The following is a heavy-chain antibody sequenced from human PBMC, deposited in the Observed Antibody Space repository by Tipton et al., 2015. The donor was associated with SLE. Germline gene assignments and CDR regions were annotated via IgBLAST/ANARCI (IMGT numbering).Heavy chain of an antibody. CDR1: GDSISTDNYY. D-gene: IGHD1-26*01. Sequence: TLSLTCTVSGDSISTDNYYWGWTRQPAGKALVWIGHIYFSGQTYYNPSLKSRVTISVDTSKNQFSLKLNSVTATDAAVYYCARASFIVGSTTFWFDPWGQGALVIVSS. CDR2: IYFSGQT. CDR3: ARASFIVGSTTFWFDP. V-gene: IGHV4-61*09. J-gene: IGHJ5*02.